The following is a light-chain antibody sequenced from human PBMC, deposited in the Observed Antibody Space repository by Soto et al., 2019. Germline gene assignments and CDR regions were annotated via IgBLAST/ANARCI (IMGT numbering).Light chain of an antibody. CDR1: SSNIGSNT. CDR2: SNN. CDR3: AAWDDSLNAL. V-gene: IGLV1-44*01. Sequence: QSVLTQPPSASGTPGQRVTISCSGSSSNIGSNTVNWYQQLPGTAPKLLIYSNNQRPSGVPDRFYGSTSGTSASLAISGLQSEDEADYYCAAWDDSLNALFGGGTKLTVL. J-gene: IGLJ3*02.